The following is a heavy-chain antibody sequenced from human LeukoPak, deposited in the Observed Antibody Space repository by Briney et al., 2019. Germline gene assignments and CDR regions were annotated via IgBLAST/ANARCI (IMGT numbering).Heavy chain of an antibody. CDR1: GFTVSSNY. Sequence: GGSLRLSCAASGFTVSSNYMSWVRQAPGKGLEWVSVIYSGGSTYYADSVKGRFTISRDNSKNTLYLQKNSLRAEDTAVYFCARDYITMVRGAHYYYGMDVWGQGTTVTVSS. V-gene: IGHV3-53*01. CDR3: ARDYITMVRGAHYYYGMDV. J-gene: IGHJ6*02. D-gene: IGHD3-10*01. CDR2: IYSGGST.